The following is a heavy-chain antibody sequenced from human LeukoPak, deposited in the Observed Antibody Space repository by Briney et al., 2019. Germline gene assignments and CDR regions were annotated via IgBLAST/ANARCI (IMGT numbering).Heavy chain of an antibody. D-gene: IGHD3-10*01. Sequence: SQTLSLTCAVYGGSFSGYYWSWIRQPPGKGLEWNGEINHSGSTNYNPSLKSRVTISVDTSKNQFSLKLSSVTAADTAVYYCARTRGPTIATLWFGELVFDYWGQGTLVTVSS. V-gene: IGHV4-34*01. CDR2: INHSGST. J-gene: IGHJ4*02. CDR3: ARTRGPTIATLWFGELVFDY. CDR1: GGSFSGYY.